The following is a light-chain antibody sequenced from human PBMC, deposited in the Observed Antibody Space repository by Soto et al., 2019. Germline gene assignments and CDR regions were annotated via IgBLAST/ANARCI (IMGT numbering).Light chain of an antibody. CDR1: QSLISTH. V-gene: IGKV3-20*01. CDR3: QQYGSSVSTPYT. Sequence: EIVLTQSPGTLSLSPGERATLSCRASQSLISTHLAWYQQKPGQPPRLLIYGASSRATGIPDRFSGSGSGTDFSLTISGLEPEDFAVYYCQQYGSSVSTPYTFGPGTKVEIK. J-gene: IGKJ3*01. CDR2: GAS.